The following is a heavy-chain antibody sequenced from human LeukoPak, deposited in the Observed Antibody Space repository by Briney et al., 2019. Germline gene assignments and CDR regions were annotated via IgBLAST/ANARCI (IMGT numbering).Heavy chain of an antibody. CDR3: ARSVGFGEHYYGMDV. D-gene: IGHD3-10*01. CDR1: GFTFSSYS. V-gene: IGHV3-21*01. J-gene: IGHJ6*02. CDR2: ISSSSSYI. Sequence: PGGSLRLSCAASGFTFSSYSMNWVRQAPGKGLEWVSSISSSSSYIYYAGSVKGRFTISRDNAKNSLYLQMNSLRAEDTAVYYCARSVGFGEHYYGMDVWGQGTTVTVSS.